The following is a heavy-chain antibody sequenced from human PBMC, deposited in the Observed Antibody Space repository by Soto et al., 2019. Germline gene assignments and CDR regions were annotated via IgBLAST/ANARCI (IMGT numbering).Heavy chain of an antibody. J-gene: IGHJ4*02. CDR2: IIPIFGTA. CDR3: ARREPAATGFFDY. D-gene: IGHD2-2*01. V-gene: IGHV1-69*13. CDR1: GGTFSSYA. Sequence: SVKVSCKASGGTFSSYAISWVRQAPGQGLEWMGGIIPIFGTANYAQKFQGRVTITADESTSTAYMELSSLRSEDTAVYYCARREPAATGFFDYWGQGTLVTVSS.